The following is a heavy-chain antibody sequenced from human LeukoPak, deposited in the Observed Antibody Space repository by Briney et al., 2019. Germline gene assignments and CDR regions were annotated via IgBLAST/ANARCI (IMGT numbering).Heavy chain of an antibody. CDR2: ISGDGTRT. J-gene: IGHJ4*02. CDR3: AKWPEGAMDYFDY. V-gene: IGHV3-23*01. CDR1: GFSFSSYA. Sequence: GGSLRLSCAASGFSFSSYAMTWARQAPVKGLEWVSAISGDGTRTYYADSVKGRFTISRDNSKNTLYLEMSSLRVEDTAVYYCAKWPEGAMDYFDYWGQGTLVTVSS. D-gene: IGHD3-16*01.